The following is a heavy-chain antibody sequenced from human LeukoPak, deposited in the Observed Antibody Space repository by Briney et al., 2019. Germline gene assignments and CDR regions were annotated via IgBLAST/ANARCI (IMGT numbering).Heavy chain of an antibody. V-gene: IGHV3-49*03. J-gene: IGHJ4*02. CDR1: GFTLGDYL. Sequence: GGSLRLSCTASGFTLGDYLMSWFRQAPGKGLEWIGFISGGTTEYAASVKGRFTISRDDSTSIAYLQMNSLTTEDTAVFYCSRGSGWLSVYWGQGTLVTVSS. D-gene: IGHD6-19*01. CDR3: SRGSGWLSVY. CDR2: ISGGTT.